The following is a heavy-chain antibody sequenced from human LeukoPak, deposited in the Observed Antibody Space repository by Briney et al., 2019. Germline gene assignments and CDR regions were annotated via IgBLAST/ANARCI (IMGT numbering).Heavy chain of an antibody. CDR2: INHSGYT. Sequence: SKTLSFTGAVNVGSSFSSYYWIWIRQTPGGALEWIGEINHSGYTNYNPSLKSRVTLSIDTSKNQFSLRLNSVTAADTAVYYCSRQVVGNDYWGQGTLVTVSS. D-gene: IGHD3-22*01. CDR3: SRQVVGNDY. V-gene: IGHV4-34*01. J-gene: IGHJ4*02. CDR1: VGSSFSSYY.